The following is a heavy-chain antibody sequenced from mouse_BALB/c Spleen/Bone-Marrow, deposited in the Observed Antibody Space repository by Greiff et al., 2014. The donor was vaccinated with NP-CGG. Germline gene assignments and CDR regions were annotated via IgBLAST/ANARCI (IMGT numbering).Heavy chain of an antibody. CDR3: TRGSYYPPWFAY. Sequence: VQLKQSGAELVRPGASVKLSCTASGFNIRTYYMPWVKQRPEQGLEWIGWIDTDDGGTYYPQNFKGQATMPADKSSNTAYLQMSSLTSEDTAVYYCTRGSYYPPWFAYWGQGTLVTVSA. J-gene: IGHJ3*01. CDR1: GFNIRTYY. V-gene: IGHV14-1*01. CDR2: IDTDDGGT. D-gene: IGHD1-1*01.